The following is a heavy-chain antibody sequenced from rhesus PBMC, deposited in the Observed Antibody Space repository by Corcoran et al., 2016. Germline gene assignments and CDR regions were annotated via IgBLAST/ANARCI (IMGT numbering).Heavy chain of an antibody. J-gene: IGHJ6*01. D-gene: IGHD6-37*01. Sequence: QVQLQESGPGLVKPSGTLSLTCAVSGGSITSNYWSWIRQSPGKGVGWIGDIHGGEGSTSSTPSRISRVSCSRDTSKNQLSLSLSSVTAADTAVYSCARLVDGSGLDAWGQGVVVTVSS. CDR3: ARLVDGSGLDA. CDR1: GGSITSNY. CDR2: IHGGEGST. V-gene: IGHV4-147*01.